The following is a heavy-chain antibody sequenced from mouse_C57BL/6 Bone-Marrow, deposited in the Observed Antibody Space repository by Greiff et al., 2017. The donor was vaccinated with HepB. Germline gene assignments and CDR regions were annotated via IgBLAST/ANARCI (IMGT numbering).Heavy chain of an antibody. CDR2: IDPENGDT. CDR1: GFNIKDDY. V-gene: IGHV14-4*01. CDR3: TTGGSPFDY. Sequence: VQLKQSGAELVRPGASVKLSCTASGFNIKDDYMHWVKQRPEQGLEWIGWIDPENGDTEYASKFQGKATITADTSSNTAYLQLSCLTSEDTAVYYCTTGGSPFDYWGQGTTLTVSS. D-gene: IGHD1-1*02. J-gene: IGHJ2*01.